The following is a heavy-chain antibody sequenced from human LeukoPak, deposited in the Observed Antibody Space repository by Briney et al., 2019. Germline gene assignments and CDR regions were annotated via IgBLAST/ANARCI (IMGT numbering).Heavy chain of an antibody. CDR2: IRKDGTDK. CDR1: GFSFSSYW. V-gene: IGHV3-7*01. D-gene: IGHD3-10*01. Sequence: GGSLRLSCVTSGFSFSSYWMSWVRQAPGKGLEWVGNIRKDGTDKYYIDSVKGRFTISRDNAKNSLYVQMNSLRVEDTAVYYCVGGPGYWGRGTLVTVSS. CDR3: VGGPGY. J-gene: IGHJ4*02.